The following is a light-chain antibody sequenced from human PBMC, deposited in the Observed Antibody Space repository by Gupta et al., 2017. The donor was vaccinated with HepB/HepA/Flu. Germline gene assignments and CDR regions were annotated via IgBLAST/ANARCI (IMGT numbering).Light chain of an antibody. CDR2: EVT. V-gene: IGLV2-18*02. CDR1: SSDIGSYSR. CDR3: ASYTSSSTYV. J-gene: IGLJ1*01. Sequence: QSALTQPPSVSGSPGRSVTISCTGTSSDIGSYSRVSWYRQPPGTAPKLIIYEVTNRPSGVPYRFSGSKSGNTASLTISGLRAEDEADYYCASYTSSSTYVFGTGTKVTVL.